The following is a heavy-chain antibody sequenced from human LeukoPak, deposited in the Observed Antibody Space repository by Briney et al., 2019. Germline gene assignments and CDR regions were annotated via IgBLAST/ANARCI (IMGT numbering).Heavy chain of an antibody. J-gene: IGHJ4*02. D-gene: IGHD3-9*01. V-gene: IGHV3-23*01. CDR2: ISASGGSP. CDR1: GFTFSSYA. Sequence: GGSLRLSCAASGFTFSSYAMSWVRQAPGKGLEWVSAISASGGSPYYADSVKGRFTISRDNSKNTLYLQMNSLRAEDTAVYYCARARHGILTGYYLDYWGQGTLVTVSS. CDR3: ARARHGILTGYYLDY.